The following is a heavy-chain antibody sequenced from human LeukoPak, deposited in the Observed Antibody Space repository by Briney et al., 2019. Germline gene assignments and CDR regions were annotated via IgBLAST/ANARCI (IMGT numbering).Heavy chain of an antibody. J-gene: IGHJ4*02. V-gene: IGHV1-2*02. Sequence: ASVKVSCKASGGTFSSYAISWVRQAPGQGLEWMGWINPNSGGTNYAQKFQGRVTMTRDTSISTAYMELSRLRSDDTAVYYCARGYCSSTSCYFRYWGQGTLVTVSS. CDR2: INPNSGGT. CDR1: GGTFSSYA. CDR3: ARGYCSSTSCYFRY. D-gene: IGHD2-2*01.